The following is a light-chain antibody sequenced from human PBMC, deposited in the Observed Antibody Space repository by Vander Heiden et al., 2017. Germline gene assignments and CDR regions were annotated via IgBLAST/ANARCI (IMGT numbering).Light chain of an antibody. V-gene: IGKV1-9*01. J-gene: IGKJ4*01. CDR1: QGISNN. CDR3: LQVNSYPLT. CDR2: ATS. Sequence: DIQLTHSLSFLSASVGDKLAITCRASQGISNNLAWYQQKLGMAPKLLIYATSTLQSGVPSRFSGSGSGTEFTLTISSLQPEDFATYYCLQVNSYPLTFGGGTKVEI.